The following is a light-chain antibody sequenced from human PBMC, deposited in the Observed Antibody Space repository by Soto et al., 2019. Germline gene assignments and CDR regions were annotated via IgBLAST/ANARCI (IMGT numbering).Light chain of an antibody. CDR3: ETWDSNTR. CDR1: SGHSTYI. CDR2: LEGSGSY. J-gene: IGLJ3*02. V-gene: IGLV4-60*02. Sequence: QLVLTQSSSASASLGSSVKLTCTLSSGHSTYIIAWHQQQPGKAPRYLMKLEGSGSYNKGSGVPDRFSGSSSGADSYLTISNLQFEDEADYYCETWDSNTRFGGGTQLTVL.